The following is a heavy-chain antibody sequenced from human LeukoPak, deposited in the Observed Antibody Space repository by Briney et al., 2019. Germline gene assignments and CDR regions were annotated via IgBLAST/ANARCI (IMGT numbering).Heavy chain of an antibody. J-gene: IGHJ4*02. D-gene: IGHD1-26*01. V-gene: IGHV3-11*01. CDR3: ARDGGSYAPDY. Sequence: DSVKGRLTISRDNAKNSLYLQMNSLRAEDTAVYYCARDGGSYAPDYWGQGTLVTVSS.